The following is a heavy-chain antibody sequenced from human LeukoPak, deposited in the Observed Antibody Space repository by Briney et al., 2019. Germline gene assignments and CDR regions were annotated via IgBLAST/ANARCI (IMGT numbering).Heavy chain of an antibody. Sequence: GGSLKLSCAASAFTFSGSAMDWVRQASGKGLEWVGRIRSKANSYATAYAASVKGRFTISRDDSKHTAYLQMNSVKTEDTAVYYCTRIAAAGTYGVDYWGQGTLLTVSS. CDR2: IRSKANSYAT. CDR1: AFTFSGSA. CDR3: TRIAAAGTYGVDY. D-gene: IGHD6-13*01. V-gene: IGHV3-73*01. J-gene: IGHJ4*02.